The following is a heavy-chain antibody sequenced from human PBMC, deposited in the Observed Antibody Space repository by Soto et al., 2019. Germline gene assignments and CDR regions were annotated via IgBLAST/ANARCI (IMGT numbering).Heavy chain of an antibody. J-gene: IGHJ6*02. CDR1: GYTFTSYG. CDR3: ARVRKVPSRAPIRWQQLVSITTYYYGMDV. D-gene: IGHD6-13*01. CDR2: ISAYNGNT. Sequence: ASVKVSCKSSGYTFTSYGISWVRQAPGQGLEWMGWISAYNGNTNYAQKPQGRVTMTTDTSTSTAYMELRSLRSDDTAVYYCARVRKVPSRAPIRWQQLVSITTYYYGMDVWGRGTTVTVSS. V-gene: IGHV1-18*01.